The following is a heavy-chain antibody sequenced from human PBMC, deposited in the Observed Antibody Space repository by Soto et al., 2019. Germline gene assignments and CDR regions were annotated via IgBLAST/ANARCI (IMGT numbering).Heavy chain of an antibody. V-gene: IGHV3-23*01. J-gene: IGHJ6*02. CDR2: ISGSGGST. CDR1: GFIFNTYG. D-gene: IGHD3-9*01. Sequence: PGGSLRLSCAASGFIFNTYGMHWVRQAPGKGLEWVSAISGSGGSTYYADSVKGRFTISRDNSKNTLYLQMNSLRAEDTAVYYCAKDHSDDILSSGMAVWGQGTTVTVYS. CDR3: AKDHSDDILSSGMAV.